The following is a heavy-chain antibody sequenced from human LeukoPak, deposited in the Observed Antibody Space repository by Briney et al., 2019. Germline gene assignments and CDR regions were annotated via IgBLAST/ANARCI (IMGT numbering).Heavy chain of an antibody. CDR3: AKDWDMAPGY. CDR2: ISGSDGST. CDR1: GFTFSTYA. Sequence: GGSLRPSCAASGFTFSTYAMSWVRQAPGKGLEWDSSISGSDGSTYYAGSVKGRFTISRDNSKNTLYLQMNSLRAGDTAVYYCAKDWDMAPGYWGQGTLVTVSS. J-gene: IGHJ4*02. V-gene: IGHV3-23*01. D-gene: IGHD2-15*01.